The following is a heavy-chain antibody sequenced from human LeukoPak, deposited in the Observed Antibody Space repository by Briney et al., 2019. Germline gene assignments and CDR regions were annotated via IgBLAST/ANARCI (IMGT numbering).Heavy chain of an antibody. CDR1: GFSFTAAW. CDR2: IKSRGGEKTT. D-gene: IGHD3-3*01. V-gene: IGHV3-15*01. J-gene: IGHJ4*02. Sequence: PGGSLRLSCAASGFSFTAAWMSWVRQAPGKGPEWVGRIKSRGGEKTTDYAENVTGRINISRDDSKNTLYMQMNGLKAEYTGVYYCTWQTTYDFWRMDYWGLGTLVTVSS. CDR3: TWQTTYDFWRMDY.